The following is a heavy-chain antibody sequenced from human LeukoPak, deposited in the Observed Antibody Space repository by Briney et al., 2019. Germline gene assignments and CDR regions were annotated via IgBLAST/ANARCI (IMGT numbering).Heavy chain of an antibody. Sequence: ASVKVSCKASGYTFTSYGINWVRQAPGQGLEWMGWISAYNGDTKYAQNLQGRVTMTTDASTSTAYMELRSLRSDDTAVYYCAGGDPAPHEPRYDYWGQGTLVTVSS. V-gene: IGHV1-18*01. D-gene: IGHD5-18*01. CDR2: ISAYNGDT. CDR3: AGGDPAPHEPRYDY. J-gene: IGHJ4*02. CDR1: GYTFTSYG.